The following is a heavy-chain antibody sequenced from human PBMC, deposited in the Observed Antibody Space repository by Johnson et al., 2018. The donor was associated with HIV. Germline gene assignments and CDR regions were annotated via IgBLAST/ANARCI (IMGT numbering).Heavy chain of an antibody. Sequence: QVQLVESGGRVVQPGKSLRLSCAASGFTFGDYGMHWVRQAPGKGLEWVALISYDGSITAYADSVKGRFTIFRDNSRNTLYLQMNSLRAEDTAVYYCARGLAGEQVDIWGQGTMVTVSS. CDR3: ARGLAGEQVDI. CDR1: GFTFGDYG. J-gene: IGHJ3*02. D-gene: IGHD3-16*01. CDR2: ISYDGSIT. V-gene: IGHV3-30*03.